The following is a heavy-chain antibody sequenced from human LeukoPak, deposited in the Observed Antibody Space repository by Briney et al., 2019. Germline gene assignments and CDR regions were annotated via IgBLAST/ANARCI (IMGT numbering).Heavy chain of an antibody. V-gene: IGHV1-18*01. CDR1: VYAFTSYG. CDR2: ISAYNGDT. J-gene: IGHJ4*02. Sequence: ASVKVSCTASVYAFTSYGITWGRQGPGQGHGWVGWISAYNGDTNYAQTLKGRATMATDTSTSTAYMELRSTRSDDTAVYYCARAYSRLAAGIDYGGEGTLIAASS. CDR3: ARAYSRLAAGIDY. D-gene: IGHD6-13*01.